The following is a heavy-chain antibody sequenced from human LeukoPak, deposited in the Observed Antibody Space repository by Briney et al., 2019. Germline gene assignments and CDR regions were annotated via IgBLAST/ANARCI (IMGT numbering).Heavy chain of an antibody. Sequence: PGGSLRLSCAASGFTFNNDWMNWVRQAPGKGLEWVGRIKSKIDGGATDYAAPVKGRFTISRDDSKNTLYLQMNSLKTEDTAVYYCTTGGNVFVAGTRAFDLWGHGTMVTVSS. V-gene: IGHV3-15*07. CDR2: IKSKIDGGAT. CDR3: TTGGNVFVAGTRAFDL. J-gene: IGHJ3*01. CDR1: GFTFNNDW. D-gene: IGHD6-19*01.